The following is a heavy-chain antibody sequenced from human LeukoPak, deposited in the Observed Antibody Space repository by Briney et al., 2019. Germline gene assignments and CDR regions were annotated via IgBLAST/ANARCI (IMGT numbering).Heavy chain of an antibody. Sequence: PGVSLRLSCAASAFSFSGSSMSWVRQAPGKGLEWVSSISASSTYIYYADSVKGRFTISRDNAKNSLYLRMNSLRADETAVYYCARNFALDYWGQGTLVTVSS. CDR3: ARNFALDY. V-gene: IGHV3-21*01. CDR1: AFSFSGSS. CDR2: ISASSTYI. J-gene: IGHJ4*02.